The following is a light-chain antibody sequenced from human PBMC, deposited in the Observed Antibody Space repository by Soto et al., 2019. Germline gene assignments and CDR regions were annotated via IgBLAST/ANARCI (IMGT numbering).Light chain of an antibody. CDR1: QSVSGY. V-gene: IGKV3-11*01. J-gene: IGKJ4*01. Sequence: EIVLTQSPATLSLSPGERATLSCRASQSVSGYLAWYRQKPGQAPRLLIYEASNRATGIPARFSASGSGTDFTLTISRLEPEDFAVYYCQQRSNWPFTFGGGTKLEMK. CDR2: EAS. CDR3: QQRSNWPFT.